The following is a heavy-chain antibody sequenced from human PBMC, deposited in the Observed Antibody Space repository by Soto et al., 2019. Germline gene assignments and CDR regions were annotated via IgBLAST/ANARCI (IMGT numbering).Heavy chain of an antibody. D-gene: IGHD2-2*01. CDR3: ARELYQVISDGMDV. CDR2: INPETGAT. CDR1: GYTFTGYY. Sequence: QVQLVQSGADVKTPGASVRVSCKASGYTFTGYYVHWVREAPGQGLEWMGWINPETGATSYAQKFQGRVTLSRDTSINTDYLELSSLRFDDAAVYFCARELYQVISDGMDVWGQGTTVTVSS. J-gene: IGHJ6*02. V-gene: IGHV1-2*02.